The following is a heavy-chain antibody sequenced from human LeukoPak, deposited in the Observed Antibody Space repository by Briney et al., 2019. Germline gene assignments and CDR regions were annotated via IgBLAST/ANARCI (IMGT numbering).Heavy chain of an antibody. Sequence: GESLKISCKGSGYTFATYWIGWVRQMPGKGLEWVANIKQDGSEKYYVDSVKGRFTISRDNAKNSLYVQMNSLRAEDTAVYYCARDPYYYYGMDVWGQGTTVTVSS. D-gene: IGHD2-21*01. CDR3: ARDPYYYYGMDV. J-gene: IGHJ6*02. V-gene: IGHV3-7*04. CDR1: GYTFATYW. CDR2: IKQDGSEK.